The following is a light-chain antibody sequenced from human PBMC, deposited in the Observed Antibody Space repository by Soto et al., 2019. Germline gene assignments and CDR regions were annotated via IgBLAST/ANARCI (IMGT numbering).Light chain of an antibody. CDR3: QSYDSSLSVLYV. CDR2: GNS. Sequence: VLTQPPSVSGAPGQRVTISCTGGSSNIGAGYDVHWYQQLPGTSPKLLIYGNSNRPSGVPDRFSGSKSGTSASLAITGLQAEDEADYYCQSYDSSLSVLYVFGTGTKVTVL. CDR1: SSNIGAGYD. V-gene: IGLV1-40*01. J-gene: IGLJ1*01.